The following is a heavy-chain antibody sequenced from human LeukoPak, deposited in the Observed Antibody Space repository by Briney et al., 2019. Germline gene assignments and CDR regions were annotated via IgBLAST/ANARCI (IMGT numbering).Heavy chain of an antibody. D-gene: IGHD5/OR15-5a*01. CDR1: GFSVSRNH. J-gene: IGHJ4*02. CDR3: ARNLVSTLYSDY. V-gene: IGHV3-53*01. CDR2: IYTGGTT. Sequence: GGSLRLSCAASGFSVSRNHMSWVRQAPGKGLEWVSFIYTGGTTYYADSVRGRFTVSRDNSKNTLYLQMDSLRAEDKALYYCARNLVSTLYSDYWGQGTLVTVSS.